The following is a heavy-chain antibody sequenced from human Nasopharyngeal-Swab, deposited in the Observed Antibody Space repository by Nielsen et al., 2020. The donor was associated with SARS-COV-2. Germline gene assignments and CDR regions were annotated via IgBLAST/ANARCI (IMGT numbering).Heavy chain of an antibody. CDR1: GFTFSTYW. Sequence: GESLKISCEASGFTFSTYWMSWVRQAPGKGLERVANIRQDESEKYYVDSVKGRFTISRDNAKNSLFLQMNSLRVADTAVYYCARLLEVGGTPLDYWGQGTLVSVSS. V-gene: IGHV3-7*01. CDR2: IRQDESEK. J-gene: IGHJ4*02. CDR3: ARLLEVGGTPLDY. D-gene: IGHD6-19*01.